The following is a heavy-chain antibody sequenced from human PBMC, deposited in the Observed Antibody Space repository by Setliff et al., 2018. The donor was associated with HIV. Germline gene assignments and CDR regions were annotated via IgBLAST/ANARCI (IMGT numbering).Heavy chain of an antibody. CDR1: GHTFSNSD. J-gene: IGHJ6*04. D-gene: IGHD3-10*01. Sequence: ASVKVSCKPSGHTFSNSDIHWVRRATGQGLEWMGWMNPNSGVSGYGQKFQGRVTMTRDTSISTAYMELSSLTSEDTAVYYCARGKGVGGVIITGGLDVWGKGTTVTVSS. CDR2: MNPNSGVS. V-gene: IGHV1-8*02. CDR3: ARGKGVGGVIITGGLDV.